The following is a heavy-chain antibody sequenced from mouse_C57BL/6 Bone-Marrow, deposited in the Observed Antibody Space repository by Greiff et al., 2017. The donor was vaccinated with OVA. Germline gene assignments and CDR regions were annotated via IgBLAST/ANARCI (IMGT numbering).Heavy chain of an antibody. CDR2: INSDGGST. V-gene: IGHV5-2*01. CDR3: ARHPSYYGSTYFDY. D-gene: IGHD1-1*01. J-gene: IGHJ2*01. CDR1: EYEFPSHD. Sequence: EVMLVESGGGLVQPGESLKLSCESNEYEFPSHDMSWVRKTPEKRLELVAAINSDGGSTYYPDTMERRFIISRDNTKKTLYLQMSSLRFEDTALYYCARHPSYYGSTYFDYWGQGTTLTVSS.